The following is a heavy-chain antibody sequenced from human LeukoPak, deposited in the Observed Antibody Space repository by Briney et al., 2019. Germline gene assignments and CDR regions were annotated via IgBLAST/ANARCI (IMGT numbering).Heavy chain of an antibody. Sequence: ASVKVSCKASGYTFTSYGISWVRQAPGQGLEWMGWISAYNGNTNYAQKLQGRVTMTTDTSTSTAYMELRSLRSDDTAVYYCAAHYCSSTSCYAYDAFDIWGQGTMVTVSS. CDR2: ISAYNGNT. D-gene: IGHD2-2*01. V-gene: IGHV1-18*01. J-gene: IGHJ3*02. CDR3: AAHYCSSTSCYAYDAFDI. CDR1: GYTFTSYG.